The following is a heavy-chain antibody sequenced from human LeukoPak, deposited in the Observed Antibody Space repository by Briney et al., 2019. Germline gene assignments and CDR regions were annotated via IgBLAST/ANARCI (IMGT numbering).Heavy chain of an antibody. Sequence: GGSPRLSCAASGFTVSSNHMTWVRQAPGKGLEWVSEIYTGGLTFYADSVTGRFTISRDNSKNTVYLQMNSLGVEDTARYYCARDNAPAGGGLDYWGQGTLVTVSS. CDR1: GFTVSSNH. CDR2: IYTGGLT. D-gene: IGHD2-2*01. J-gene: IGHJ4*02. CDR3: ARDNAPAGGGLDY. V-gene: IGHV3-53*01.